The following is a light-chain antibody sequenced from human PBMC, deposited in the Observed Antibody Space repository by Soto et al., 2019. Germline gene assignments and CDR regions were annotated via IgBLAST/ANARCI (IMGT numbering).Light chain of an antibody. CDR3: LQYNSYWT. J-gene: IGKJ1*01. Sequence: DIQMTQSPSTLSASVGDRVTIACRASQSIRSWLAWYQQKPGKAPKLLIYKASSLESGVPSRFSGSGSGTEFTLTISSLQPDDFATYYCLQYNSYWTFGQGTKVDIK. CDR2: KAS. CDR1: QSIRSW. V-gene: IGKV1-5*03.